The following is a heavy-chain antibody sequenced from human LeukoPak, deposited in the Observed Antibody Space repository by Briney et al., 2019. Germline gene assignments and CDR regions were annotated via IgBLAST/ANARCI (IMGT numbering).Heavy chain of an antibody. V-gene: IGHV3-23*01. CDR1: GFTFSRFA. CDR3: ASELGTYYYDSSAAGAFDI. J-gene: IGHJ3*02. D-gene: IGHD3-22*01. Sequence: PGGSLRLSCAASGFTFSRFAMSWVRQAPGKGLEWVSGFSGSGGSTYYADSVKGRFTISRDNAKNSLYLQMNSLRAEDTAVYYCASELGTYYYDSSAAGAFDIWGQGTMVTVSS. CDR2: FSGSGGST.